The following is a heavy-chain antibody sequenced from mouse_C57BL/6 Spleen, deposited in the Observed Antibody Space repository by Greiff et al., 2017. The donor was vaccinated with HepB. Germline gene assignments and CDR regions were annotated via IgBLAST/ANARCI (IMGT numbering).Heavy chain of an antibody. V-gene: IGHV5-16*01. CDR1: GFTFSDYY. D-gene: IGHD1-1*01. J-gene: IGHJ2*01. Sequence: EVKLVESEGGLVQPGSSMKLSCTASGFTFSDYYMAWVRQVPEKGLEWVANINYDGSSTYYLDSLKSRFIISRDNAKNILYLQMSSLKSEDTATYYCARDYGSSSFFDYWGQGTTLTVSS. CDR2: INYDGSST. CDR3: ARDYGSSSFFDY.